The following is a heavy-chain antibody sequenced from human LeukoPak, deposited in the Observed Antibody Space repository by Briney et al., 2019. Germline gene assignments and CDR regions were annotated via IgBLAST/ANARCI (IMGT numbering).Heavy chain of an antibody. Sequence: ASVKVSCKASGYTFTSYYMHWVRQAPGQGLEWMGIINPSGGSTSYAQKFQGRVTMTRDMSTSTVYMELSSLRSDDTAVYYCARDRGPVYGSGSYWYWGQGTLVTVSS. D-gene: IGHD3-10*01. CDR2: INPSGGST. J-gene: IGHJ4*02. CDR1: GYTFTSYY. V-gene: IGHV1-46*01. CDR3: ARDRGPVYGSGSYWY.